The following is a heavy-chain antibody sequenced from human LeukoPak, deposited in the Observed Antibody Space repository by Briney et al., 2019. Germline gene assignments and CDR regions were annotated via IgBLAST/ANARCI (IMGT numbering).Heavy chain of an antibody. CDR1: GYTFTGYY. J-gene: IGHJ4*02. V-gene: IGHV1-2*02. Sequence: GASVKASCKASGYTFTGYYMHWVRQAPGQGLEWMGWINPNSGGTNYAQKFQGRVTMTRDTSISTAYMELSRLRSDDTAVYYCAREMGDFWSGYYADYWGQGTLVTVSS. D-gene: IGHD3-3*01. CDR2: INPNSGGT. CDR3: AREMGDFWSGYYADY.